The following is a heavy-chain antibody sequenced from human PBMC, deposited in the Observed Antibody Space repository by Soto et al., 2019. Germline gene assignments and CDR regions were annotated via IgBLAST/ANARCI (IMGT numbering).Heavy chain of an antibody. J-gene: IGHJ5*02. CDR2: MNPSNSNT. CDR1: GYTFTSYD. CDR3: ARGAGSHSSYYNWFHP. D-gene: IGHD2-2*01. Sequence: RASVKVSCKASGYTFTSYDINWMRQATGQGLEWMGWMNPSNSNTGSAQKFQGRFTMTMDTSISTAYMELSSLTSEDTAVYYCARGAGSHSSYYNWFHPWGQGTLVTVSS. V-gene: IGHV1-8*01.